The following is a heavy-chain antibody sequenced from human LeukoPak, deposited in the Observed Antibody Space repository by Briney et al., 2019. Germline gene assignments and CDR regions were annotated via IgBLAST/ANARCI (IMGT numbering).Heavy chain of an antibody. J-gene: IGHJ5*02. V-gene: IGHV3-30-3*01. CDR3: ARDPRNVGLAP. D-gene: IGHD2-15*01. Sequence: GGSLRLSCAASGFTFSGYPIHWVRQAPGKGLEWVAVISYDGSNKYYADSVKGRFTISRDNSKNTLYLQMNSLRVEDTAVYYCARDPRNVGLAPWGQGTLVTVSS. CDR2: ISYDGSNK. CDR1: GFTFSGYP.